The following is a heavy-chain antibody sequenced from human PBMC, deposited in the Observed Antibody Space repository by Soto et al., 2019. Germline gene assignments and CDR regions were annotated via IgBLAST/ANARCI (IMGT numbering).Heavy chain of an antibody. CDR1: GFTFSNYG. V-gene: IGHV3-30*03. CDR3: ARAYYFGSGTSYTLYY. CDR2: ISDDGVSK. Sequence: GGSLRLSCAASGFTFSNYGRHWVRQAPGKGLEWVAAISDDGVSKYYADSVQGRFTISRDNSESAVFLQMNSLRPDDTALYFCARAYYFGSGTSYTLYYWGQGTQVTVSS. D-gene: IGHD3-10*01. J-gene: IGHJ4*02.